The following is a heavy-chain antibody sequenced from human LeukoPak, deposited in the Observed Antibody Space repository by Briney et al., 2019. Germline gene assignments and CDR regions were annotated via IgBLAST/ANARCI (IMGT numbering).Heavy chain of an antibody. D-gene: IGHD5-24*01. V-gene: IGHV3-48*02. CDR3: ARRDGYKSHFDY. Sequence: GGSLRLSCAASGFTFSSYGMNWVRQAPGKGLEWVSYISSSSSTIYYADSVKGRFTISGDNAKNSLYLQMHSLRDEDTAVYYCARRDGYKSHFDYWGQGTLVTVSS. CDR2: ISSSSSTI. CDR1: GFTFSSYG. J-gene: IGHJ4*02.